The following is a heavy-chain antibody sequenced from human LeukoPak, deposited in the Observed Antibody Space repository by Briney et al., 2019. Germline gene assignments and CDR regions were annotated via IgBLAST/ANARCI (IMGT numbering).Heavy chain of an antibody. Sequence: PSETLSLTCTVSGDSVTNDDVFWGWTRQPPGEGLEYIGYIYHSAGSYYNPSLKSRLTMSIDTSRNQFSLKLSSVTAADTAVYYCARDSGDGYNALDYWGQGTLVTVSS. CDR1: GDSVTNDDVF. J-gene: IGHJ4*02. CDR2: IYHSAGS. V-gene: IGHV4-30-4*02. D-gene: IGHD5-24*01. CDR3: ARDSGDGYNALDY.